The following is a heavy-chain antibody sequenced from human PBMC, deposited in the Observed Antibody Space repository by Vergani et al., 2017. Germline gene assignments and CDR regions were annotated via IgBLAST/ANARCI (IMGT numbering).Heavy chain of an antibody. V-gene: IGHV1-69*01. CDR1: GGTFSSYA. D-gene: IGHD2-2*01. J-gene: IGHJ6*03. CDR2: IIPIFGTA. Sequence: QVQLVQSGAEVKKPGSSVKVSCKASGGTFSSYAISWVRQAPGQGLEWMGGIIPIFGTANYAQKFQGRVTITADESTITAYMELSSLRSEDTAVYYCARGVQFVVVPASPRSYYYYMDVWGKGTTVTVSS. CDR3: ARGVQFVVVPASPRSYYYYMDV.